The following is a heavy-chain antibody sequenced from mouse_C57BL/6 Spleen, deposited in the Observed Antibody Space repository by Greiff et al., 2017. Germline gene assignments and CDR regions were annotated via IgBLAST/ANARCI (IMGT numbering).Heavy chain of an antibody. J-gene: IGHJ1*03. CDR1: GFTFSDYG. CDR3: ARGKYYGSSHWYFDV. CDR2: ISSGSSTI. D-gene: IGHD1-1*01. Sequence: EVHLVESGGGLVKPGGSLKLSCAASGFTFSDYGMHWVRQAPEKGLEWVAYISSGSSTIYYADTVKGRVTISSDNAKNTLFLQMTRLRSEDTAMYYCARGKYYGSSHWYFDVWGTGTTVTVSS. V-gene: IGHV5-17*01.